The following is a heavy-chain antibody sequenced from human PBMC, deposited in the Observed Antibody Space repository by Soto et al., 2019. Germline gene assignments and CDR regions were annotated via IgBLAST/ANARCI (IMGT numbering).Heavy chain of an antibody. CDR2: INTDGSST. D-gene: IGHD3-22*01. CDR3: ARGETRHSSLSVY. Sequence: EVQLVESGGGLVQPGGSRGLSWPAPGFTFSSSWLPWVRQAPGKGLVWVSRINTDGSSTSYADSVKGRFTISRDNAENTLYLQMNSLTAEDTAVYYCARGETRHSSLSVYWGQGTLVTVAS. V-gene: IGHV3-74*01. J-gene: IGHJ4*02. CDR1: GFTFSSSW.